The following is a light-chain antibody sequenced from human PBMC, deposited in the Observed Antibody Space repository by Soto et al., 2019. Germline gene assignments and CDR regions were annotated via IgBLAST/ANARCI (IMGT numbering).Light chain of an antibody. CDR2: DAS. J-gene: IGKJ1*01. Sequence: IVSTQSPATLSLSPGERDTLSCRASHSVSNYFAWYHQKPGQAPRRLIYDASHRATGIPARFSGSGSGTDFTLTISSLEPGDFAVYYCQQRGNWPLTFGQGTKVEIK. CDR1: HSVSNY. CDR3: QQRGNWPLT. V-gene: IGKV3-11*01.